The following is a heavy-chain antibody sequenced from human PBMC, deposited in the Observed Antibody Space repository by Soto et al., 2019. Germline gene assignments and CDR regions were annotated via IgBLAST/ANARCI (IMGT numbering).Heavy chain of an antibody. D-gene: IGHD3-10*01. J-gene: IGHJ5*02. V-gene: IGHV3-23*01. CDR2: ISGSGGST. Sequence: GGSLRLSCAASGFTFSSYAMSWVRQAPGKGLEWVSAISGSGGSTYYADSVKGRFTISRDNSKNTLYLQMNSLRAEDTAVYYCAKDRGLARLLWFGELFFDPWGQGTLVTVSS. CDR1: GFTFSSYA. CDR3: AKDRGLARLLWFGELFFDP.